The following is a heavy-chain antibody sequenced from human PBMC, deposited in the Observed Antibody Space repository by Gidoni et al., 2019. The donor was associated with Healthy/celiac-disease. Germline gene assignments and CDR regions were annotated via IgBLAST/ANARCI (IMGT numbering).Heavy chain of an antibody. CDR3: AREPYCGGDCYYFDY. D-gene: IGHD2-21*02. V-gene: IGHV3-30-3*01. Sequence: QVQLVESGGGVVQPGRSLRLSCAASGFTLRRYAMHWVRQAPGTGLEWVAVISYDGSNKYYADSVKGRFTISRDNSKNTLYLQMNSLRAEDTAVYYCAREPYCGGDCYYFDYWGQGTLVTVSS. J-gene: IGHJ4*02. CDR1: GFTLRRYA. CDR2: ISYDGSNK.